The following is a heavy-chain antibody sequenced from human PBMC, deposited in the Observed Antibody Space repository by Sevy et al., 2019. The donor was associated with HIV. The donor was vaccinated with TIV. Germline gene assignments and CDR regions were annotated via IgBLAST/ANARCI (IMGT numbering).Heavy chain of an antibody. CDR2: IRSETYGETT. CDR1: GFTFGDYA. Sequence: GGSLRLSCTASGFTFGDYAMSWFRQAPGRGLEWVGFIRSETYGETTESAASVKGRFTVSRDNSKSIVYLQMNSLKTEDTAVYYCTRRASRVYGDHLNLYWGQGTLVTVSS. V-gene: IGHV3-49*03. CDR3: TRRASRVYGDHLNLY. D-gene: IGHD2-21*02. J-gene: IGHJ4*02.